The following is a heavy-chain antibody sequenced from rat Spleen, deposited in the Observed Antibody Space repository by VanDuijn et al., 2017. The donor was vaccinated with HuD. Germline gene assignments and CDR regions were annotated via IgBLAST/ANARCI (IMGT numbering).Heavy chain of an antibody. J-gene: IGHJ3*01. CDR2: LSYDGGRP. Sequence: EVQLVGSGGGLVQPGRSLKLSCAASGFTFSDYYMAWVRQAPTKGLEWVASLSYDGGRPYSRDSVKGRFTISRDNAKSSLSLQMDSLRSEEPDTYYCARQGNYGGYGFAYWGQGTLVTVSS. D-gene: IGHD1-11*01. V-gene: IGHV5-20*01. CDR3: ARQGNYGGYGFAY. CDR1: GFTFSDYY.